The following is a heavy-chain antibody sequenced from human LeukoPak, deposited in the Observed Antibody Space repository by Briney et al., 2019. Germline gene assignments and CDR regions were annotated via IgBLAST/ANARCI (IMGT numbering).Heavy chain of an antibody. V-gene: IGHV3-7*01. Sequence: GGSLRLSCGASGFTFDDYWMSWVLQAPGQGLEWVANINQDGSEKYYLDSAKGRFTISRDNARNSLYLQVNSLRAEDTAVYYCARGGTSGYSSTRHFWGGNYYFDYRGQGSLVTVSS. CDR3: ARGGTSGYSSTRHFWGGNYYFDY. CDR1: GFTFDDYW. CDR2: INQDGSEK. J-gene: IGHJ4*02. D-gene: IGHD2-2*01.